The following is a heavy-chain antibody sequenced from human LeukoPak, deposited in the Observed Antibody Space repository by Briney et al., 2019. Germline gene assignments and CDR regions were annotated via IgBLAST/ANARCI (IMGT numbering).Heavy chain of an antibody. CDR3: ARDIPYYDFWSGYYTGGFDY. V-gene: IGHV3-30*03. D-gene: IGHD3-3*01. CDR1: GFTFSSYG. CDR2: ISYDGSNK. J-gene: IGHJ4*02. Sequence: GGSLRLSCAASGFTFSSYGMHWVRQAPGKGLEWVAVISYDGSNKYYADSVKGRFTISRDNSKNTLYLQMNSLRAEDTAVYYCARDIPYYDFWSGYYTGGFDYWGQGTLVTVSS.